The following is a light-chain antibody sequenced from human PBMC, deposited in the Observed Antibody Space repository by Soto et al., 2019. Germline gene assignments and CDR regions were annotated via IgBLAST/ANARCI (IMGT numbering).Light chain of an antibody. J-gene: IGLJ1*01. CDR2: EVS. V-gene: IGLV2-14*01. Sequence: ALTQPASVSGSPGQSITISCTGTSSDVGGYNYVSWYQQHPGKAPKLMIYEVSNRPSGVSNRFSGSKSGNTASLTISGLQAEDEADYYCSSYTSSSTPYVFGTGTKVTVL. CDR1: SSDVGGYNY. CDR3: SSYTSSSTPYV.